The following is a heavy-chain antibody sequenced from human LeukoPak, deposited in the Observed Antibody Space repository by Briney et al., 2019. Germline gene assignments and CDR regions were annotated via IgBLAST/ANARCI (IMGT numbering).Heavy chain of an antibody. Sequence: GESLKISCKGSGYSFTSYSIGWVRQMPGKGLEWMGIIYPGDSDTRYSPSFQGQVTISADKSISTAYLQWSSLKASDTAMYYCARLEYSSSWYLSRFDPWGQGTLVTVSS. CDR3: ARLEYSSSWYLSRFDP. CDR2: IYPGDSDT. V-gene: IGHV5-51*01. CDR1: GYSFTSYS. D-gene: IGHD6-13*01. J-gene: IGHJ5*02.